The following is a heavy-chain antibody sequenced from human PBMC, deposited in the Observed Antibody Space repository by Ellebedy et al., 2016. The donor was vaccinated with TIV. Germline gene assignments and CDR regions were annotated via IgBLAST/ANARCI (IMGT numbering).Heavy chain of an antibody. CDR1: GYTFTSYV. Sequence: AASVKVSCKASGYTFTSYVINWVRQAPGQGLEWMGIINPSSGSTTYAQNLQGRVTMTRDTSTTTVYMELSSLTSEDTAVYYCARSRSSGWLHTPDYWGQGTLVIVSS. D-gene: IGHD6-19*01. V-gene: IGHV1-46*04. J-gene: IGHJ4*02. CDR2: INPSSGST. CDR3: ARSRSSGWLHTPDY.